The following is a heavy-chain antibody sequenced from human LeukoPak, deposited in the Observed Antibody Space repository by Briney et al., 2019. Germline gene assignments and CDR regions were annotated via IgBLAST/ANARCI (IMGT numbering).Heavy chain of an antibody. D-gene: IGHD2-15*01. CDR3: AKDPPCGGGSCYGDY. CDR2: ISGSGGST. Sequence: GGSLRLSCAASGFTFSSYAMSLVRQAPGKGLEWVSAISGSGGSTYYADSVKGRFTISRDNSKNTLYLQMNSLRAEDTAVYYCAKDPPCGGGSCYGDYWGQGTLVTVSS. V-gene: IGHV3-23*01. CDR1: GFTFSSYA. J-gene: IGHJ4*02.